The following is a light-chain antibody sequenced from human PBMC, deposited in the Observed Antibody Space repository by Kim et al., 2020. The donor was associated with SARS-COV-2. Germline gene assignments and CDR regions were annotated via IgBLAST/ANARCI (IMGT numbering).Light chain of an antibody. CDR1: QGISRY. J-gene: IGKJ4*01. CDR3: QQLDDYPRT. CDR2: AAS. Sequence: AVGDRVTITCRASQGISRYLAWYQQIPRRAPKLLIYAASTLQSGVPSRFSGSGSGTEFTLTISSLQPEDFAIYYCQQLDDYPRTFGGGTKVDIK. V-gene: IGKV1-9*01.